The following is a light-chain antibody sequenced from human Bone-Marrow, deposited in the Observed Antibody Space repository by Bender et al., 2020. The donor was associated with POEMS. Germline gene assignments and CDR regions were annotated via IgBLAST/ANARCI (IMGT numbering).Light chain of an antibody. CDR3: ATWDDSLNGRV. CDR1: NSNIGRNS. CDR2: SNN. J-gene: IGLJ3*02. V-gene: IGLV1-44*01. Sequence: QSVLTQPPSASGTPGQRVTISCSGSNSNIGRNSVSWYRQLSGTAPKLLIYSNNLRPSGVPARFSASKSGASASLPIFGLRSEDEADYYCATWDDSLNGRVFGGGTKLTVL.